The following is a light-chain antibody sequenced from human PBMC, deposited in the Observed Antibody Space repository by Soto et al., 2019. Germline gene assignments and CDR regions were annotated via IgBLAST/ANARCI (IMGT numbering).Light chain of an antibody. CDR3: CSFAGTSYV. CDR2: DVS. J-gene: IGLJ1*01. CDR1: SSDVGGYNS. V-gene: IGLV2-11*01. Sequence: QSALTQPRSVSGSPGQSVTISCTGTSSDVGGYNSVSWYQQHPGKAPKLMIYDVSKRPSGVPDRFSGSKSGNTASLTISGLQAEDDADYSCCSFAGTSYVFGTGTKVTVL.